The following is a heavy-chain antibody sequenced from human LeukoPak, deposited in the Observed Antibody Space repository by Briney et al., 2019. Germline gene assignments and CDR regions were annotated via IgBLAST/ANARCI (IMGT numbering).Heavy chain of an antibody. Sequence: SVKVSCKASGGTFSSYAISWVRQAPGQGLEWMVGIIPMFGTAHYAQKFQGRVTITTDESTSTAYMELSSLRSEDTAVYYCARDLGMRGYYYMDVWGKGTTVTVSS. J-gene: IGHJ6*03. CDR3: ARDLGMRGYYYMDV. V-gene: IGHV1-69*05. CDR1: GGTFSSYA. CDR2: IIPMFGTA.